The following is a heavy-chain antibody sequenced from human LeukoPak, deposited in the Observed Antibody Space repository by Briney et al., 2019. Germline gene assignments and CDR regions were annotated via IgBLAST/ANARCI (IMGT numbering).Heavy chain of an antibody. CDR3: VKYGADV. J-gene: IGHJ6*02. V-gene: IGHV3-23*01. CDR1: GFTLNNAW. CDR2: ISGSDGST. D-gene: IGHD3-10*01. Sequence: GGSLRLSCAASGFTLNNAWMSWVRQPPGKGLEWVSAISGSDGSTYYADSVKGRFTISRDNSKNTLYLQMNSLRAEDTAVYYCVKYGADVWGQGTTVTVSS.